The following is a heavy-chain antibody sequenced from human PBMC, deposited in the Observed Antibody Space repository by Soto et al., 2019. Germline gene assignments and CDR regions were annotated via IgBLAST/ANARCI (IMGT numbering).Heavy chain of an antibody. CDR3: ARHHYDFWSGSYGKDV. D-gene: IGHD3-3*01. Sequence: GESLKISCKGSGYSFTSYWISWVRQMPGKGLEWMGRIDPSDSYTNYSPSFQGHVTISADKSISTAYLQWSSLKASDTAMYYCARHHYDFWSGSYGKDVWGQGTTVTVSS. CDR2: IDPSDSYT. V-gene: IGHV5-10-1*01. J-gene: IGHJ6*02. CDR1: GYSFTSYW.